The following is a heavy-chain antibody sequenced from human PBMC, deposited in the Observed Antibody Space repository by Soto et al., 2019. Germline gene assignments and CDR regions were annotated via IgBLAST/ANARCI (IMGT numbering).Heavy chain of an antibody. CDR2: ISAYNGNT. J-gene: IGHJ4*02. V-gene: IGHV1-18*04. CDR3: ARDGLLWFGELSPFDY. CDR1: GYTFTSYG. D-gene: IGHD3-10*01. Sequence: ASVKVSCKASGYTFTSYGISWVRQAPGQGLEWMGWISAYNGNTNYAQRLQGRVTMTTDTSTSTAYMELRSLRSDDTAVYYWARDGLLWFGELSPFDYWGQGTLVTVSS.